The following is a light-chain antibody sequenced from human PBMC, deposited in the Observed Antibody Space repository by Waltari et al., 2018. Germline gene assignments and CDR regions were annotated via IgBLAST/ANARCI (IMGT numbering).Light chain of an antibody. Sequence: DIQMTQSPSTLSASVGDRVTITCRSSQIIKTWLAWYQQKQGKAPKVLIYQASTLETGVPSRFSGSGSGTEFTLTISSLQPDDFATYYCQQYISYSRTFGQGTKVEIK. V-gene: IGKV1-5*03. CDR3: QQYISYSRT. CDR1: QIIKTW. J-gene: IGKJ1*01. CDR2: QAS.